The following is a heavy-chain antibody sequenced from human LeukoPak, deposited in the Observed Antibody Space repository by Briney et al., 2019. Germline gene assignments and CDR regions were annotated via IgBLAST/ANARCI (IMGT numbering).Heavy chain of an antibody. CDR1: GGPISSDY. J-gene: IGHJ4*02. V-gene: IGHV4-59*01. Sequence: SETLSLTCTVSGGPISSDYWSWIRQPPGKGLEWIGHIYYIGSTNYNPSLKSRITISVDTSKSHFSLKLSSVTAADTAVYYCARVVGATGSSDYWGQGTLVTVSS. CDR3: ARVVGATGSSDY. CDR2: IYYIGST. D-gene: IGHD1-26*01.